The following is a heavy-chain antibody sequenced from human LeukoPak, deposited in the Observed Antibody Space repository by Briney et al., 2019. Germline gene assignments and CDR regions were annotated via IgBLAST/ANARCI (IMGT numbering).Heavy chain of an antibody. J-gene: IGHJ5*02. Sequence: ASVKLSCKASGYTFTSYYMHWVRQAPGQGLEWMGIINPSGGSTSYAQQFQGRVTMTRDMSTSTDYMELSSLRSEDTAVYYCARDNSVEDTAWWFDPWGQGTLVTVSS. CDR2: INPSGGST. CDR1: GYTFTSYY. V-gene: IGHV1-46*01. CDR3: ARDNSVEDTAWWFDP. D-gene: IGHD4-23*01.